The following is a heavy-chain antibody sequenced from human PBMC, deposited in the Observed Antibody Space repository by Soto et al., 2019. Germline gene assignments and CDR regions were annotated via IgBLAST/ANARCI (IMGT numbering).Heavy chain of an antibody. CDR3: ARSRPDIVVVSNDWSDP. CDR2: TYYRSKWYN. J-gene: IGHJ5*02. CDR1: GDSVSSNSAA. Sequence: SQTLSLTCAIPGDSVSSNSAAWNWIRQSPSRGLEWLGRTYYRSKWYNDYAVSVKSRITINPDTSKNQFSLQLNSVTPEDTAVYYCARSRPDIVVVSNDWSDPWGQGTLVTVSS. D-gene: IGHD3-22*01. V-gene: IGHV6-1*01.